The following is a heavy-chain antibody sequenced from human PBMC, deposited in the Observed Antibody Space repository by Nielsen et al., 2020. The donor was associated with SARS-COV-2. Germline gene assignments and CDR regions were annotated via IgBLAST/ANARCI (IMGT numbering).Heavy chain of an antibody. CDR2: VNPNSGAT. CDR3: ARVRSSSGIWFDP. D-gene: IGHD3-10*01. J-gene: IGHJ5*02. CDR1: GYTFTGHY. Sequence: ASVKVSCKASGYTFTGHYIHWMRQAPGQGPEWLGRVNPNSGATNYAQKFQGRVTLTRDASINTTYMELTRLTSDDTAVYYCARVRSSSGIWFDPWGQGTLVVVSS. V-gene: IGHV1-2*06.